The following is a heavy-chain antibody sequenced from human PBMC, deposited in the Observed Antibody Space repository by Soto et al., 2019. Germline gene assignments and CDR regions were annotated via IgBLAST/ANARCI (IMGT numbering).Heavy chain of an antibody. CDR3: AKARHSTSWYGLEADF. Sequence: QVQLVESGGGVVQPGRSLRLSCAASGFIFSDYAMHWVRQAPGKGLEWVAVISYGGDNKYYADSVRGRFAISRDNLKNTLDLKMHSLNPEDTAVYHCAKARHSTSWYGLEADFWGQGTLVTVSS. J-gene: IGHJ4*02. D-gene: IGHD6-13*01. V-gene: IGHV3-30*09. CDR2: ISYGGDNK. CDR1: GFIFSDYA.